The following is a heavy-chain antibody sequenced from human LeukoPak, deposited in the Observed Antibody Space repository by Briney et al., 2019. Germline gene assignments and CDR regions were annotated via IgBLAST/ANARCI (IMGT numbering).Heavy chain of an antibody. J-gene: IGHJ4*02. V-gene: IGHV4-31*01. D-gene: IGHD1-26*01. CDR1: GGSISSDSYY. Sequence: SETLSLTCTVSGGSISSDSYYWSWIRQHPETGLEWIGYIYYSGSTYYKPSLKSLVAISVDTSKNQFSLKLSSVTAADTAVYYCARGSGSYPYYFDYWGQGTLVTVSS. CDR2: IYYSGST. CDR3: ARGSGSYPYYFDY.